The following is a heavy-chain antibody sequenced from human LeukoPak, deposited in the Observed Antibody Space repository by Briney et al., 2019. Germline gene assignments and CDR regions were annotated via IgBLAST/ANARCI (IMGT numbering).Heavy chain of an antibody. Sequence: GASVKVSCKASGYTFTSYYMHWVRQAPGQGLEWMGIINPSGGSTSYAQKFQGRVTMTRDTSTSTVYMELSSLRSEDTAVYYCARGGAPISDYRGDWFDPWGQGTLVTVSS. CDR3: ARGGAPISDYRGDWFDP. D-gene: IGHD1-26*01. J-gene: IGHJ5*02. CDR2: INPSGGST. CDR1: GYTFTSYY. V-gene: IGHV1-46*01.